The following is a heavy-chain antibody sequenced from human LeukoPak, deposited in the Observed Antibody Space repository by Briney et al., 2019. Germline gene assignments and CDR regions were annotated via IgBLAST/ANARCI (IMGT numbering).Heavy chain of an antibody. CDR3: AKDRGYGSGSYYAYYFDS. CDR1: GFTFSNYA. CDR2: ISGSGASI. D-gene: IGHD3-10*01. J-gene: IGHJ4*02. V-gene: IGHV3-23*01. Sequence: GGSLRLSCAASGFTFSNYAVSWVRQAPGEGLEWVSSISGSGASIYYADSVRGRFTISRDNSTNRLYLQMNSLRAEDTALYYCAKDRGYGSGSYYAYYFDSWGQETLVTVSS.